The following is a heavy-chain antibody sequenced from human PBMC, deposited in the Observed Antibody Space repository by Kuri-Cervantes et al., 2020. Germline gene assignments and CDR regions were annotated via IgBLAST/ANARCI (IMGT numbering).Heavy chain of an antibody. Sequence: ASVKVSCKASGYTFTDYYMHWVRQAPGQGLEWMGWINPNSGGTNYAQKFQGRVTMTRDTSISTAYMELSRLRSDDTAVYYCARVYTTMVRGVLTYWGQGTLVTVSS. J-gene: IGHJ4*02. CDR1: GYTFTDYY. D-gene: IGHD3-10*01. CDR2: INPNSGGT. V-gene: IGHV1-2*02. CDR3: ARVYTTMVRGVLTY.